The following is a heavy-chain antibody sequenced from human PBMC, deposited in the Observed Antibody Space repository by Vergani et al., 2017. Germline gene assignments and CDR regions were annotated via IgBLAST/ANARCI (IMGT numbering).Heavy chain of an antibody. D-gene: IGHD2-2*01. Sequence: QVQLVQSGAEVKKPGASVKVSCKASGYTFTSYYMHWVRQAPGQGLEWMGIINPSGGSTSYAQKFQGRVTMTRDTSTSTVYMELSSLRSEDTAVYYCVIGYCSSTSCPYYYYGMDVWGQGTTVTVSS. J-gene: IGHJ6*02. CDR1: GYTFTSYY. CDR3: VIGYCSSTSCPYYYYGMDV. V-gene: IGHV1-46*01. CDR2: INPSGGST.